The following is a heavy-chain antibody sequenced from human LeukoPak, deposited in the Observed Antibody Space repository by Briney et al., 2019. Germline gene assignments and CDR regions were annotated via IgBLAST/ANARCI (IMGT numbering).Heavy chain of an antibody. J-gene: IGHJ6*04. CDR2: ISSSGSTI. V-gene: IGHV3-48*03. CDR3: ARDRLLLWFGELSNYYYYGMDV. CDR1: GFTFSSHE. Sequence: PGGSLRLSCAASGFTFSSHEMNWVRQAPGKGLEWVSYISSSGSTIYYADSVKGRFTISRDNAKNSLYLQMNSLRAEDTAVYYCARDRLLLWFGELSNYYYYGMDVWGKGTTVTVSS. D-gene: IGHD3-10*01.